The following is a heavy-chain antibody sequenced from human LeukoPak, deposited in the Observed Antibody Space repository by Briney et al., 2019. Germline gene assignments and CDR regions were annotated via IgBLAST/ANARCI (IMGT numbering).Heavy chain of an antibody. CDR3: ARGVNSGYFDY. Sequence: SETLSLTCTVSGGSISSYYWSWIRQPPGKGLEWIGYIYYSGSTNYNPSLKSRVTISVDTSKNQFSLKLTSVTAADTAVYYCARGVNSGYFDYCGQGTLVTVSS. V-gene: IGHV4-59*01. CDR1: GGSISSYY. D-gene: IGHD1-26*01. J-gene: IGHJ4*02. CDR2: IYYSGST.